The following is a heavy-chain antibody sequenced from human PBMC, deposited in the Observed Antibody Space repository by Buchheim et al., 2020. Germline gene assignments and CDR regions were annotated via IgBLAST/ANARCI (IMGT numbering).Heavy chain of an antibody. Sequence: EVHLVESGGGVVQPGGSLRLSCEASGFTFDDYAMHWVRQAPGKGLEWVSLISWDGDRTNYADSVKGRFTITRDNTKNSIYLQMNSLRAEDTALYYCAKDYGSSSWYIFDSWGQGTL. CDR3: AKDYGSSSWYIFDS. J-gene: IGHJ4*02. V-gene: IGHV3-43D*03. CDR1: GFTFDDYA. CDR2: ISWDGDRT. D-gene: IGHD6-13*01.